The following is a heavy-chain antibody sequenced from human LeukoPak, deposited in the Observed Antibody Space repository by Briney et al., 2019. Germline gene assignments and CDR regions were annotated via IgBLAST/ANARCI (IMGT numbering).Heavy chain of an antibody. D-gene: IGHD6-19*01. CDR1: GYSISSGYY. J-gene: IGHJ5*02. CDR3: ARDGPGYGSGWYGVWFDP. CDR2: IYHGGRT. V-gene: IGHV4-38-2*02. Sequence: SETLSLTCAVSGYSISSGYYWGWIRQPPGKGLEWIGSIYHGGRTYYNPSLKSRVTMAIDTSNNHLSLELRSVTAADTAVYYRARDGPGYGSGWYGVWFDPWGQGTLVTVSS.